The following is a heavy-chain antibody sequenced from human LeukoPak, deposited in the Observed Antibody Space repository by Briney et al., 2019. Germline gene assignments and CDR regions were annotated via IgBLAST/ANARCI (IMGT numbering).Heavy chain of an antibody. Sequence: GGSLRLSCAASGFTFSSYGMHWVRQAPGKGLEWVAVISYDGSNKYYADSVKGRFTISRDNSKNTLYLQMNSLRAEDTAVYYCARKGVAASEHDYWGQGTLVTVSS. CDR1: GFTFSSYG. CDR3: ARKGVAASEHDY. D-gene: IGHD6-13*01. V-gene: IGHV3-30*03. CDR2: ISYDGSNK. J-gene: IGHJ4*02.